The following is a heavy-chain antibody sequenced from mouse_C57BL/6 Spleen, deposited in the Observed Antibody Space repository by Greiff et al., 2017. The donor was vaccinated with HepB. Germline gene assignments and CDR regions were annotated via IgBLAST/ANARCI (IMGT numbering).Heavy chain of an antibody. Sequence: EVKVEESGGGLVKPGGSLKLSCAASGFTFSSYAMSWVRQTPEKRLEWVATISDGGSYTYYPDNVKGRFTISRDNAKNNLYLQMSHLKSEDTAMYYCARDRDYPLAYWGQGTLVTVSA. CDR2: ISDGGSYT. CDR1: GFTFSSYA. D-gene: IGHD2-4*01. CDR3: ARDRDYPLAY. V-gene: IGHV5-4*01. J-gene: IGHJ3*01.